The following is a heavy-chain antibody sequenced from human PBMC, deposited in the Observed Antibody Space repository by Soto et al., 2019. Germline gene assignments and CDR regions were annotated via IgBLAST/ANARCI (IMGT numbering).Heavy chain of an antibody. J-gene: IGHJ4*02. V-gene: IGHV3-30-3*01. CDR3: ARGGGFCGADCYKGGIDY. CDR2: ISYDGSDK. Sequence: QVQLVESGGGVGQPGRSLRLSCAASGFTFSPYTMHWVRQTPGKGLEWVAVISYDGSDKNYADSVRGRFTISRDNSKNTLFVHMNSLRAEDTALYYCARGGGFCGADCYKGGIDYWGQGALVTFSS. D-gene: IGHD2-21*02. CDR1: GFTFSPYT.